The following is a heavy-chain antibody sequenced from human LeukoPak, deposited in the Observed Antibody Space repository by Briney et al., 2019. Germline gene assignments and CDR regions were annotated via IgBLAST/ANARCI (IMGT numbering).Heavy chain of an antibody. CDR3: ARSLGPWDAFDI. V-gene: IGHV4-59*12. Sequence: GSLRLSCAASGLTFSIYSMNWVRQPPGKGLEWIGYIYYSGSTYYNPSLKSRVTISVDTSKNQFSLKLSSVTAADTAVYYCARSLGPWDAFDIWGQGTMVTVSS. D-gene: IGHD7-27*01. J-gene: IGHJ3*02. CDR2: IYYSGST. CDR1: GLTFSIYS.